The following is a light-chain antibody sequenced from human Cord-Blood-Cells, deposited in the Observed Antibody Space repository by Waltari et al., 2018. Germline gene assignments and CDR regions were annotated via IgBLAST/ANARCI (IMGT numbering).Light chain of an antibody. CDR3: QSADSSGTYVV. CDR1: ALPKQY. J-gene: IGLJ2*01. CDR2: KDS. Sequence: SYELTQPPSVSVSPGQTARITCSGDALPKQYAYCYQQEPGQAPVLVIYKDSERPSGIPERFSGSSSGTTVTLTISGVQAEDEADYYCQSADSSGTYVVFGGGTKLTVL. V-gene: IGLV3-25*03.